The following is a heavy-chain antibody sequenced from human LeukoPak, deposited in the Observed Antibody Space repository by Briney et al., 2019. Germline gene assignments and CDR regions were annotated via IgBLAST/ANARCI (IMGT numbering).Heavy chain of an antibody. CDR3: ATNRGYSSSWPH. D-gene: IGHD6-13*01. CDR2: INHSGST. CDR1: GGSFSGYY. Sequence: PSETLSLTCAVYGGSFSGYYWSWIRQPPGKGLEWIGEINHSGSTNYNPSLKSRVTISVDTSKNQFSLKLSSVTAADTAVYYCATNRGYSSSWPHWGQGTLVTVSS. V-gene: IGHV4-34*01. J-gene: IGHJ1*01.